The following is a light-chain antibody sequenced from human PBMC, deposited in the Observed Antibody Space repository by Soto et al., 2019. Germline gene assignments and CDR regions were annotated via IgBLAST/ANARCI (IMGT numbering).Light chain of an antibody. V-gene: IGKV3-20*01. CDR2: GAS. Sequence: DIVLTQSPGTLSLSPGERATLSCRASQSVSSSYLAWYQQKPGQAPRLLIYGASSRATGIPDRFSGSGSGTDFTLTISRLEPEDFAVYYWQQYGSSPETFGQGTKVEIK. J-gene: IGKJ1*01. CDR3: QQYGSSPET. CDR1: QSVSSSY.